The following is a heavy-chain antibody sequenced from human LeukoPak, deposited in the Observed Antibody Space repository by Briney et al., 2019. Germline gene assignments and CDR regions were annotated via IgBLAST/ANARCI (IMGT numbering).Heavy chain of an antibody. V-gene: IGHV3-23*01. J-gene: IGHJ4*02. CDR2: ISGSGSGT. Sequence: GGSLRLSCAASGFTFSSYAMSWVRQAPGKGLEWVSGISGSGSGTYPADSVKGRFTISRDNSKNTLYLQMNSLRAEDTAVYYCAKAISYSRSWYYFDYWGQGTLVTVSS. CDR3: AKAISYSRSWYYFDY. D-gene: IGHD6-13*01. CDR1: GFTFSSYA.